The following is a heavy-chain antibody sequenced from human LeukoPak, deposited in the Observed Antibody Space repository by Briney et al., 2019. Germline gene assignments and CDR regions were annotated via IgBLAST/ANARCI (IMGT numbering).Heavy chain of an antibody. CDR1: GGSISSYY. CDR3: ARVKCGGDCYSGGYYYYMDV. V-gene: IGHV4-59*01. Sequence: SETLSLTCTVSGGSISSYYWSWIRHPPGKGLEWIGYIYYSGSTNYNPSLKSRVTISVDTSKNQFSPKLSSVAAADTAVYYRARVKCGGDCYSGGYYYYMDVWGKGTTVTVSS. D-gene: IGHD2-21*01. CDR2: IYYSGST. J-gene: IGHJ6*03.